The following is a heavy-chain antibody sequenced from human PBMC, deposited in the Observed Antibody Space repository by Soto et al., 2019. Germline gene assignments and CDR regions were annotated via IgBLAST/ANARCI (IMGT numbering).Heavy chain of an antibody. Sequence: EVQLLESGGGLVQPGGSLTLSCAASGFTFSSYGMTWVRQAPGKGLEWVSFSSATGAGRYYADSVKGRFTISRDNSKNTLYLQMSSLRADATAVYYCAKDRRAGGNYGFYSDFWGQGAVVIVSS. CDR1: GFTFSSYG. CDR3: AKDRRAGGNYGFYSDF. D-gene: IGHD1-7*01. J-gene: IGHJ4*02. V-gene: IGHV3-23*01. CDR2: SSATGAGR.